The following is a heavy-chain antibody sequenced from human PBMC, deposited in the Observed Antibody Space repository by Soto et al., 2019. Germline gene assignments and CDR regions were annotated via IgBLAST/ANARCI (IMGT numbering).Heavy chain of an antibody. Sequence: GASVKVSCKASGYTFTSYGISWVRQAPGQGLEWMGWTSAYNGNTNYAQKLQGRVTMTTDTSTSTAYMELRSLRSDDTAVYYCARSFLEWLLPNYYYGMDVWGQGTTVTVSS. CDR1: GYTFTSYG. J-gene: IGHJ6*02. D-gene: IGHD3-3*01. CDR2: TSAYNGNT. CDR3: ARSFLEWLLPNYYYGMDV. V-gene: IGHV1-18*04.